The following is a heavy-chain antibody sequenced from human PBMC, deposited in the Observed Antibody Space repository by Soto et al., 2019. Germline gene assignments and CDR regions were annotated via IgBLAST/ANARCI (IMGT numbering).Heavy chain of an antibody. D-gene: IGHD3-3*01. CDR2: INAGNGNT. V-gene: IGHV1-3*01. CDR3: ARDHDFWSGYATSWFDP. Sequence: GASVKVSCKASGYTFTSYAMHWVRQAPGQRLEWMGWINAGNGNTKYSQKFQGRVTITRDTSASTAYMELSSLRSEDTAVYYCARDHDFWSGYATSWFDPWGQGTLVTVSS. CDR1: GYTFTSYA. J-gene: IGHJ5*02.